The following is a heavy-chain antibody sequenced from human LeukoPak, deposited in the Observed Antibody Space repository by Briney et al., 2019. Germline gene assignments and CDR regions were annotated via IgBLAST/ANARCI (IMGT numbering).Heavy chain of an antibody. D-gene: IGHD2-15*01. Sequence: ASVTVSCKVSGYTLTELSMHWVRQAPGKGLEWMGGFDPEDGETIYAQKFQGRVTMTEDTSTDTAYMELSSLRSEDTAVYYCATTKGLLYNWFDPWGQGTLVTVSS. CDR3: ATTKGLLYNWFDP. J-gene: IGHJ5*02. CDR2: FDPEDGET. V-gene: IGHV1-24*01. CDR1: GYTLTELS.